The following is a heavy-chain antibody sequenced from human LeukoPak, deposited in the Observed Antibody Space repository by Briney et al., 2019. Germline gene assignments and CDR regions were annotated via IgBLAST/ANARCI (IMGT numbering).Heavy chain of an antibody. CDR2: GYYSGRT. CDR3: ARLRLADEGCWFDP. CDR1: GGSINTYY. J-gene: IGHJ5*02. D-gene: IGHD3-16*01. Sequence: SETLSLTCTVSGGSINTYYWSWIRQPPGKGLEGIGCGYYSGRTNYAPSPKSRVTISVDTSKSQLSLRLSSVTAADTAMYYCARLRLADEGCWFDPWGQGTLVTVSS. V-gene: IGHV4-59*01.